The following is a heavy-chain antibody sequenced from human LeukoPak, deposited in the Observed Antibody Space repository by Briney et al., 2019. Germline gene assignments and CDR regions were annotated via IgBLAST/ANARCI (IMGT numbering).Heavy chain of an antibody. D-gene: IGHD3-22*01. CDR2: IYYSGST. Sequence: SETLSLTCTVSGGSISSYYWSWIRQPPGKGLEWIGYIYYSGSTNYNPSLKSRVTISVDTSKNQFSLKLSSVTAADAAVYYCARDHDSSGPWGQGTLVTVSS. J-gene: IGHJ5*02. V-gene: IGHV4-59*08. CDR3: ARDHDSSGP. CDR1: GGSISSYY.